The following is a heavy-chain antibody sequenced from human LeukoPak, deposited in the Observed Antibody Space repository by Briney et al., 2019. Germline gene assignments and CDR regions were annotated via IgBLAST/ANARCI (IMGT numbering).Heavy chain of an antibody. CDR3: ARDATYGDYDY. D-gene: IGHD4-17*01. Sequence: PGGSLRLSCAASGFTFSTYWMSWVRQAPGKGLEWVAIMEGDGGETYYADSAKGRFTISRDNAKNSLYLQMNSLRVEDTAVCYCARDATYGDYDYWGQGTLVTVSS. CDR1: GFTFSTYW. J-gene: IGHJ4*02. V-gene: IGHV3-7*04. CDR2: MEGDGGET.